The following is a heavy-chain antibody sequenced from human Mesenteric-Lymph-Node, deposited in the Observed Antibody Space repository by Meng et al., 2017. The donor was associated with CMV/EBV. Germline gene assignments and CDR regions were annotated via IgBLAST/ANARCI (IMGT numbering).Heavy chain of an antibody. D-gene: IGHD3-3*01. CDR1: GFIFSSFW. CDR3: AKYQYYDFWSGYSEPDYYYYGMDV. V-gene: IGHV3-23*01. CDR2: ISGSGGST. J-gene: IGHJ6*02. Sequence: GESLKISCAGSGFIFSSFWMSWVRQAPGKGLEWVSAISGSGGSTYYADSVKGRFTISRDNSKNTLYLQMNSLRAEDTAVYYCAKYQYYDFWSGYSEPDYYYYGMDVWGQGTTVTVSS.